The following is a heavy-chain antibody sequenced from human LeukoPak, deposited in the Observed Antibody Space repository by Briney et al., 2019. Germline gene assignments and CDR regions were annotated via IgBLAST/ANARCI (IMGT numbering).Heavy chain of an antibody. Sequence: PSETLSLTCTVSGGSISSSSSYWGWIRQPPEKGLEWIGTIYYSGSTYYNPSLKSRVTISVDTSKTQFSLKLSSVTAADTAVYYCARLIGNYYYYYTDVWGKGTTVTVSS. V-gene: IGHV4-39*01. J-gene: IGHJ6*03. CDR3: ARLIGNYYYYYTDV. D-gene: IGHD1-1*01. CDR2: IYYSGST. CDR1: GGSISSSSSY.